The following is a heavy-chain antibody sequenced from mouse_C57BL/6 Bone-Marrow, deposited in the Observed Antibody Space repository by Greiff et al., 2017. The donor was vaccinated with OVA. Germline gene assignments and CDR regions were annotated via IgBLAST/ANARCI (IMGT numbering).Heavy chain of an antibody. D-gene: IGHD2-4*01. Sequence: QVQLQQSGAELVKPGASVKISCKASGYAFRSYWMNWVKQRPGKGLEGIGQIYPGEGVTNYNGKLKGKATLTADKSSSTADMQLSSLTSEDSAVYFCARGSYDYDPYWYFDVWGTGTTVTVSS. V-gene: IGHV1-80*01. CDR1: GYAFRSYW. CDR2: IYPGEGVT. CDR3: ARGSYDYDPYWYFDV. J-gene: IGHJ1*03.